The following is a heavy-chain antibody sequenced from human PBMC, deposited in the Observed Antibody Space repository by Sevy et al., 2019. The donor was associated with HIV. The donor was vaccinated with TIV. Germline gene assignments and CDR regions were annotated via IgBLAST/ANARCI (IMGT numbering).Heavy chain of an antibody. CDR2: ISGSGGST. J-gene: IGHJ5*02. D-gene: IGHD2-2*01. V-gene: IGHV3-23*01. CDR1: GFTFSSYA. CDR3: AKDRRIVVVPAAIGFFNP. Sequence: GGSLRLSCAASGFTFSSYAMSWVRQAPGKGLEWVSAISGSGGSTYYADSVKGRFTISRDNSKNTLYLQMNSLGAEDTAVYYCAKDRRIVVVPAAIGFFNPWGQGTLVTVSS.